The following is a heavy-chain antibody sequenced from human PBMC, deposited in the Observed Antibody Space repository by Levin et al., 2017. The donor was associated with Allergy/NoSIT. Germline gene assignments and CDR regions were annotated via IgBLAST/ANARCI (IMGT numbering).Heavy chain of an antibody. Sequence: ASVKVSCKAAGYRLTNYGMSWVRQAPGQGLEWMGWISGYNGDTKYAERFQDRVTMTTDTSTTTVYMELRRLTSDDTAVYYCARERGILRFLEWPLSGMDVWGQGTTVSVSS. V-gene: IGHV1-18*01. J-gene: IGHJ6*02. D-gene: IGHD3-3*01. CDR2: ISGYNGDT. CDR1: GYRLTNYG. CDR3: ARERGILRFLEWPLSGMDV.